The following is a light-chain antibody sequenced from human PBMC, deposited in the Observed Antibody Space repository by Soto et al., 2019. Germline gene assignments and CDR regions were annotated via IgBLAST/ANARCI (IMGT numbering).Light chain of an antibody. J-gene: IGLJ2*01. Sequence: QSALTQPPSASGSPGQSVTISCTGTTSDVGGYNYVSWYQHHPGEAPKLMIYEVNKRPSGVPDRFSGSKSGNTASLTVSGLQAEDEADYYCSAFAGSSTLFGGGTKVTVL. CDR3: SAFAGSSTL. CDR1: TSDVGGYNY. CDR2: EVN. V-gene: IGLV2-8*01.